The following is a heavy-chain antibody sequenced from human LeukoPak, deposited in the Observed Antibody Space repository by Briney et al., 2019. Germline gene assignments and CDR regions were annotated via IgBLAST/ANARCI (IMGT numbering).Heavy chain of an antibody. CDR2: IYHSGST. V-gene: IGHV4-30-2*01. D-gene: IGHD5-12*01. Sequence: KASETLSLTCTVSGGSISSGGYYWSWIRQPPGKGLEWIGYIYHSGSTYYNPSLESRVTISVDRSKNQFSLKLSSVTAADTAVYYCARGLPVGGYGDPVVDYWGQGTLVTVSS. CDR3: ARGLPVGGYGDPVVDY. J-gene: IGHJ4*02. CDR1: GGSISSGGYY.